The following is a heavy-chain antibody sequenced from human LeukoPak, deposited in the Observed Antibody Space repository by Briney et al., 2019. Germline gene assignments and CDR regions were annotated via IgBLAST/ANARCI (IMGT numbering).Heavy chain of an antibody. CDR1: ALTFSRHV. CDR2: ISGYGDST. CDR3: AQDAEEKGYGRPVVYFQH. Sequence: GGSLRLSCASSALTFSRHVINWVRQAPGKGLEWVSAISGYGDSTFYADSVKGRFSISRDNSKNTVYLQIDSLRVEDTAVYYCAQDAEEKGYGRPVVYFQHWGQGTLVTVSS. J-gene: IGHJ1*01. V-gene: IGHV3-23*01. D-gene: IGHD2-21*01.